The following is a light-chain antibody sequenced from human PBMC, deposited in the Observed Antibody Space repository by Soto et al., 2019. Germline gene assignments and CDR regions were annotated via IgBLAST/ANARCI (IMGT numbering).Light chain of an antibody. J-gene: IGKJ1*01. CDR1: QSVRSSY. CDR2: GAS. Sequence: EIVLTQSPGTLSLSPGERVTLSCRASQSVRSSYVAWYQQKSGQAPRLLIYGASSRATGIPDRFSGSGSGTDFTLTITRLEPEDFAMYFCLQYGGLPRTFGQGTKVEIK. CDR3: LQYGGLPRT. V-gene: IGKV3-20*01.